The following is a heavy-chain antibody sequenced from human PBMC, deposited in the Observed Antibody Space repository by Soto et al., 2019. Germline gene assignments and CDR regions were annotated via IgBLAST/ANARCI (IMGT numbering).Heavy chain of an antibody. CDR1: GYTFTGYY. CDR2: INPNSGGT. Sequence: ASVKVSCKASGYTFTGYYMHWVRQAPGQGLEWMGWINPNSGGTNYAQKFQGWVTMTRDTSISTAYMELSRLRSDDTAVYYCARWYYYDSSGSRDYYYGMDVWGQGTTVTVS. CDR3: ARWYYYDSSGSRDYYYGMDV. V-gene: IGHV1-2*04. J-gene: IGHJ6*02. D-gene: IGHD3-22*01.